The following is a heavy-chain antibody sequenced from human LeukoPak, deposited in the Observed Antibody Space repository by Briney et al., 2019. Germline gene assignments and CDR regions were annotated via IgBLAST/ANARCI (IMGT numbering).Heavy chain of an antibody. CDR2: IIPIFGTA. CDR1: GGTFSSYS. CDR3: AGLYSSSWSPGAFDI. Sequence: GSSVKLSCKASGGTFSSYSISWVRQAPGQGLEWMGGIIPIFGTANYAQKFQGRVTITADKSTSTAYMELSSLRSEDTGAYYCAGLYSSSWSPGAFDIWGQGTMVTVSS. V-gene: IGHV1-69*06. J-gene: IGHJ3*02. D-gene: IGHD6-13*01.